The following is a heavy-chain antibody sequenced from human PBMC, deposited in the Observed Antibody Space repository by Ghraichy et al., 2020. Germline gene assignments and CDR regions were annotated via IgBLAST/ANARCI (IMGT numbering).Heavy chain of an antibody. CDR1: GFTFSSCA. Sequence: GSLRLSCVASGFTFSSCAMNWVRQAPGKGLEWVSAISGSGGGTYYADSVKGRFTISRDDSKNTVWLQMNSLRAEDTAVYYCAKVQTGSYYFDYWGQGTLVTVSS. CDR3: AKVQTGSYYFDY. J-gene: IGHJ4*02. D-gene: IGHD3-10*01. V-gene: IGHV3-23*01. CDR2: ISGSGGGT.